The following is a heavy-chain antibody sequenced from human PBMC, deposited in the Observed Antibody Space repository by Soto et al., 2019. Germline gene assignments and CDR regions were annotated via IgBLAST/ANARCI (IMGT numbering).Heavy chain of an antibody. CDR3: AREYCSGGSCYYDY. CDR2: IIPILGIA. D-gene: IGHD2-15*01. J-gene: IGHJ4*02. V-gene: IGHV1-69*04. CDR1: GGTFSSYT. Sequence: SVKVSCKASGGTFSSYTISWVRQAPGQGLEWMGRIIPILGIANYAQKFQGRVTITADKSTSTAYMELSSLRSEDTAVYYCAREYCSGGSCYYDYWGQGTLVTVSS.